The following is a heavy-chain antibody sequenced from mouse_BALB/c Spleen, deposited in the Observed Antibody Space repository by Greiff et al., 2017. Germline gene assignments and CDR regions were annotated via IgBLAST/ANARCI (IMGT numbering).Heavy chain of an antibody. Sequence: EVKLMEPGGGLVQPGGSRKLSCAASGFTFSSFGMHWVRQAPVKGLEWVAYISSDSSTIYYADTVKGRFTISRDNPKNTLYLQMTSLRSEDTAMYYCARKGGNYYCFDYWGQGTTLTVSA. D-gene: IGHD2-1*01. J-gene: IGHJ2*01. CDR2: ISSDSSTI. CDR1: GFTFSSFG. CDR3: ARKGGNYYCFDY. V-gene: IGHV5-17*02.